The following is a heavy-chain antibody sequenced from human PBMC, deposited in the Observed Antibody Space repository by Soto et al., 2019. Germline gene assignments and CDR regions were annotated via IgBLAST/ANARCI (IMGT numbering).Heavy chain of an antibody. J-gene: IGHJ4*02. V-gene: IGHV1-69*08. CDR1: GGTFNSYT. CDR2: IIPILGIA. D-gene: IGHD3-10*01. CDR3: ARDGNYYGSGSYFF. Sequence: QVQLVQSGAEVKKPGSSVKVSCKASGGTFNSYTISWVRQAPGQGLEWMGRIIPILGIANYAQKFQGRVTITADKSTSTAYMELSSLRSEDTAVYYCARDGNYYGSGSYFFWGQGTLVTVSS.